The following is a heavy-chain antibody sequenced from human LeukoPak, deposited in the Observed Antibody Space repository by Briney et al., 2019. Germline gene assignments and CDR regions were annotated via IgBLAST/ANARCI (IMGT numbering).Heavy chain of an antibody. D-gene: IGHD2-2*02. Sequence: GGSLRLSCAASGFTFSSYEMNGVRRAPGKGLGWVSYISSSGSTKYYADSVKGRFTISRDNAKNSLYLQMNSLRAEDTAVYYCARSPDIVVVPAAIPDAFDIWGQGTMVTVSS. V-gene: IGHV3-48*03. CDR3: ARSPDIVVVPAAIPDAFDI. CDR1: GFTFSSYE. J-gene: IGHJ3*02. CDR2: ISSSGSTK.